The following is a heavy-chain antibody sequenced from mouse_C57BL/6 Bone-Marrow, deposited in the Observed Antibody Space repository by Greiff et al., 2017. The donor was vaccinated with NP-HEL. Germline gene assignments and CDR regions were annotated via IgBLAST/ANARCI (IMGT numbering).Heavy chain of an antibody. J-gene: IGHJ3*01. CDR3: ASNYGSSLRFAY. CDR1: GYSITSGYY. Sequence: VQLQQSGPGLVKPSQSLSLTCSVTGYSITSGYYWNWIRQFPGNKLEWMGYISYDGSNNYNPSLKNRISITRDTSKNQFFLKLNSVTTEDTATYYCASNYGSSLRFAYWGQGTLVTVSA. CDR2: ISYDGSN. V-gene: IGHV3-6*01. D-gene: IGHD1-1*01.